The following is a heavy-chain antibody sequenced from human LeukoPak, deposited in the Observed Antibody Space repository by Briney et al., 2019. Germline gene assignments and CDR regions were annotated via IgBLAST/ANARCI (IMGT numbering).Heavy chain of an antibody. CDR2: ISWNGGNI. CDR3: ATGATGTRFDY. J-gene: IGHJ4*02. D-gene: IGHD5-24*01. V-gene: IGHV3-43*01. Sequence: GGSLRLSCVASGINFENYNMHWVRQPPGKGLEWVSLISWNGGNIHYADSVKGRFTISRDNSKDSLFLQMNTLRTDDTALYYCATGATGTRFDYWGQGTLVTVSS. CDR1: GINFENYN.